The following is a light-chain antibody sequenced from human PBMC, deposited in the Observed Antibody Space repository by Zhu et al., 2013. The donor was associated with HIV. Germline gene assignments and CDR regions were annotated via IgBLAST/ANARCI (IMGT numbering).Light chain of an antibody. V-gene: IGKV1-5*01. CDR2: TAS. Sequence: DIQMTQSPSTLSASVGDRVTITCRASQSISSWLAWYQQKPGKAPKRLIYTASTLQSGSHQGSAAVDLGQISLSQSAACSLKICTYYCLQSNSYPRTFGQGTRLEIK. J-gene: IGKJ2*02. CDR3: LQSNSYPRT. CDR1: QSISSW.